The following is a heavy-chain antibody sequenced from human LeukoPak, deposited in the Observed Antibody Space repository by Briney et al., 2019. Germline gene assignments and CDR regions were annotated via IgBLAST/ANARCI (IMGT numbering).Heavy chain of an antibody. D-gene: IGHD3-22*01. CDR1: GGSISSSSYY. V-gene: IGHV4-39*02. J-gene: IGHJ3*02. CDR2: IYYSGST. Sequence: PSETLSLICTVPGGSISSSSYYWGWIRQPPGKGLEWIGSIYYSGSTYYNPSLKSRVTISVDTSKNHFSLKLSSVTAADTAMYYCARTYYYDSSGNVPFDIWGQGTMVTVSS. CDR3: ARTYYYDSSGNVPFDI.